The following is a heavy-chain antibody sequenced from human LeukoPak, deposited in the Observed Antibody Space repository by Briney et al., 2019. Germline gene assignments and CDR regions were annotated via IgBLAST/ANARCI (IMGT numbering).Heavy chain of an antibody. CDR3: AKDSAWGFGEPANRGWFDP. CDR1: GFTFSSYE. D-gene: IGHD3-10*01. Sequence: PGGSLRLSCAASGFTFSSYEMNWVRQAPGKGLEWVSYISSSGSTIYYADSVRGRFTISRDNAKNSLYLQMNSLRAEDTALYYCAKDSAWGFGEPANRGWFDPWGQGTLVTVSS. J-gene: IGHJ5*02. CDR2: ISSSGSTI. V-gene: IGHV3-48*03.